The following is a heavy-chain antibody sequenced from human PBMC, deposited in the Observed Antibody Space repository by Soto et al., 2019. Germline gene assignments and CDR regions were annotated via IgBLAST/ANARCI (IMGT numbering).Heavy chain of an antibody. CDR3: ATQSKYDFWSGYYISYYMDV. D-gene: IGHD3-3*01. J-gene: IGHJ6*03. CDR1: GYSFTSYW. CDR2: IYPGDSDT. V-gene: IGHV5-51*01. Sequence: GESLKISCKGSGYSFTSYWIGWVRQMPGKGLEWMGIIYPGDSDTRYSPSFQGQVTISADKSISTAYLQWSSLKASDTAMYYCATQSKYDFWSGYYISYYMDVWGKGTAVTAP.